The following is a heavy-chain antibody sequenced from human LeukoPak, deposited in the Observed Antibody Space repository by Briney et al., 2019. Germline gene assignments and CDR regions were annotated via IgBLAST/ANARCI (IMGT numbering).Heavy chain of an antibody. Sequence: PGGSLRLSCAASGFTFSSYSMNWVRQAPGKGLEWVSSISSSSSYIYYADSVKGRLTISRDNAKNSLYLQMNSLRAEDTAVYYCARATRRDYGDVGYWGQGTLVTVSS. J-gene: IGHJ4*02. CDR3: ARATRRDYGDVGY. CDR1: GFTFSSYS. V-gene: IGHV3-21*01. CDR2: ISSSSSYI. D-gene: IGHD4-17*01.